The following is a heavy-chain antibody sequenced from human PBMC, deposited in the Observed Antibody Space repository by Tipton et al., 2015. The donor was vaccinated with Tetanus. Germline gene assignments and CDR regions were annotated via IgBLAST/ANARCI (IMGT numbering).Heavy chain of an antibody. Sequence: SLRLSCAASGFSFTNSAVSWVRQAPGKGLEWVSVIHTGGSADYTDSVKGRFTISRDNSNNSLSLQMNSLRIDDTAVYYCAFRTSWRFSRGFDCWGQGILVTVSS. CDR1: GFSFTNSA. CDR3: AFRTSWRFSRGFDC. V-gene: IGHV3-53*01. J-gene: IGHJ4*02. CDR2: IHTGGSA. D-gene: IGHD1-7*01.